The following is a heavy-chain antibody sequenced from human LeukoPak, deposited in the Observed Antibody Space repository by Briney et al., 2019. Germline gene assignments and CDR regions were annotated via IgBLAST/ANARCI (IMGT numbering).Heavy chain of an antibody. CDR2: INHSGST. CDR3: ARDLRMEGYYGMDV. J-gene: IGHJ6*02. V-gene: IGHV4-34*01. CDR1: GGSFSGYY. D-gene: IGHD1-1*01. Sequence: SETLSLTCAVYGGSFSGYYWSWIRQPPGKGLEWIGEINHSGSTNYNPSLKSRVTISVDTSKNQFSLKLSSVTAADTAVYYCARDLRMEGYYGMDVWGQGTTVTVSS.